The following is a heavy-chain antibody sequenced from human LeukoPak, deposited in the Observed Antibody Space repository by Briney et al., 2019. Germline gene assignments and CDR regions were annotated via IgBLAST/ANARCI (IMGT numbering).Heavy chain of an antibody. CDR2: ISYDGSNK. CDR1: GFTFSSYG. V-gene: IGHV3-30*18. CDR3: AKSCCLAGHAFDI. J-gene: IGHJ3*02. Sequence: GGSLRLSCAASGFTFSSYGMHWVRQAPGKGLEWVAVISYDGSNKYYADSVKGRFTISRDNSKNTLYLQMNSLRAEDTAVYYCAKSCCLAGHAFDIWGQGTMVTVSS. D-gene: IGHD6-19*01.